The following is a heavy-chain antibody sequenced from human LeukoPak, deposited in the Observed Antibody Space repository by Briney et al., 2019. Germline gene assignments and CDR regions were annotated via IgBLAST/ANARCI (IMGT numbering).Heavy chain of an antibody. Sequence: GGSLRLSCAASGFTFSSYSMNWVRQAPGKGLEWVSSISSSSSYIYYADSVKGRFTISRDNAKNSLYLQMNSLRAEDTAVYYCAREGGLQLWGFGYWGQGTLVTVSS. D-gene: IGHD5-18*01. CDR3: AREGGLQLWGFGY. CDR1: GFTFSSYS. J-gene: IGHJ4*02. V-gene: IGHV3-21*01. CDR2: ISSSSSYI.